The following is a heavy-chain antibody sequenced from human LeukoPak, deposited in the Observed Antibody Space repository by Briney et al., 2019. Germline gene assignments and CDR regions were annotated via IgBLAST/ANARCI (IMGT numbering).Heavy chain of an antibody. CDR3: ARVYCSSTSCYGYFDY. V-gene: IGHV1-2*02. J-gene: IGHJ4*02. CDR1: GYTFTGYY. Sequence: GASVKVSCKASGYTFTGYYMHWVRQAPGQGLEWMGWINPNSGGTNYAQKFQGRVTMTRDTSISTAYMELSRLRSDDTAVYYCARVYCSSTSCYGYFDYRGQGTLVTVSS. CDR2: INPNSGGT. D-gene: IGHD2-2*01.